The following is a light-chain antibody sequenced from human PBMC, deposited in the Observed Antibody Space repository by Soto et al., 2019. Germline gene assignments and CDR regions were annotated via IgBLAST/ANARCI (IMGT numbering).Light chain of an antibody. CDR1: QSISTY. J-gene: IGKJ5*01. CDR2: DAS. Sequence: DIQMTQSPSALSASVGDRGTITCRASQSISTYLEWFQQKPGKAPKLLIYDASSLESGVPSRFSGSGSGTEFTLTISSLQPDDFATYYCQQYNSYPRVTFGQGTRLEIK. CDR3: QQYNSYPRVT. V-gene: IGKV1-5*01.